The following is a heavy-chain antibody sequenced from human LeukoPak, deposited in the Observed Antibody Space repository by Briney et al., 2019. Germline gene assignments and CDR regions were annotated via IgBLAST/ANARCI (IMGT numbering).Heavy chain of an antibody. CDR1: GFTFSTNA. V-gene: IGHV3-30*04. CDR3: ARQRSTYYDDFDHFDY. Sequence: PGRSLRLSCAASGFTFSTNAMHWVRQAPGKGLEWVSVISYHGRDQFYADSVKGRFTISRDNAKNSLYLQMNSLRAEDTAVYYCARQRSTYYDDFDHFDYWGQGTLVTVSS. J-gene: IGHJ4*02. CDR2: ISYHGRDQ. D-gene: IGHD3-3*01.